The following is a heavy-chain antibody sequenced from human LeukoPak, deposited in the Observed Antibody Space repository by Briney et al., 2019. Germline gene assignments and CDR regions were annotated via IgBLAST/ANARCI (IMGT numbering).Heavy chain of an antibody. CDR3: ARPRGNVEMATIPFDY. CDR1: GFTFSSYW. V-gene: IGHV3-7*01. CDR2: IKQDGSEK. Sequence: GGSLRLSCAASGFTFSSYWMSWVRQAPGKGLEWVANIKQDGSEKYYVDSVKGRFTISRDNAKNSLYLQMNSLRAEDTAVYYCARPRGNVEMATIPFDYWGQGTLVTVSS. J-gene: IGHJ4*02. D-gene: IGHD5-24*01.